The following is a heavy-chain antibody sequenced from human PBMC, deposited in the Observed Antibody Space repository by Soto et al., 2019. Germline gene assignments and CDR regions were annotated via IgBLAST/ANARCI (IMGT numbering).Heavy chain of an antibody. CDR2: IYYSGST. CDR3: DRDRGLWPPYNWFDP. J-gene: IGHJ5*02. CDR1: GGSISSGDYY. D-gene: IGHD2-21*01. V-gene: IGHV4-30-4*01. Sequence: QVQLQESGPGLVKPSQTLSLTCTVSGGSISSGDYYWSWIRQPPGKGLQWIGYIYYSGSTYYNPSLKSRVTISVDPSKNQFSLKLSSVTAADTAVYYCDRDRGLWPPYNWFDPWGQGTLVTVSS.